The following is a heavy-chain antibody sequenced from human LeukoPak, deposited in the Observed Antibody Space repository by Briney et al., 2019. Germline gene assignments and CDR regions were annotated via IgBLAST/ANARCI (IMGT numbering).Heavy chain of an antibody. V-gene: IGHV3-7*01. D-gene: IGHD3-16*01. CDR3: ARDDASSY. CDR1: GFRFRDYW. J-gene: IGHJ4*02. CDR2: IKPDGSQR. Sequence: GGSLRLSCAASGFRFRDYWMDWLRQAPGMGLEWVASIKPDGSQRDYVDSVKGRFTISRDNAQNSLYLQMNGLRVEDTAVYYCARDDASSYWGQGALVTVSS.